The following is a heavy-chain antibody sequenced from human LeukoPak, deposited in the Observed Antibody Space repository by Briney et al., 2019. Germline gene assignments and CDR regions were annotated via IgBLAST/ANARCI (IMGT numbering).Heavy chain of an antibody. V-gene: IGHV5-51*01. J-gene: IGHJ5*02. CDR3: ACRMFASNWFQP. Sequence: PGESLKISCQGSGYSLIDYWIGWVRQMPGKGLGWMAVIYPGDSRTRYNPSFQGQVTISADKSINTAYLEWNSLKASDTALYYCACRMFASNWFQPWGQGTLVTVSS. D-gene: IGHD3-10*02. CDR1: GYSLIDYW. CDR2: IYPGDSRT.